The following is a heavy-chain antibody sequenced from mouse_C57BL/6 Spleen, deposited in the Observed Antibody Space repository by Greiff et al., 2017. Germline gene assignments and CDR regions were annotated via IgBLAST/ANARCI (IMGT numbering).Heavy chain of an antibody. CDR3: ARDSSGDYFDY. D-gene: IGHD3-2*02. V-gene: IGHV5-16*01. CDR2: INYDGSGS. CDR1: GFTFSDYY. Sequence: EVKLMESEGGLVQPGRSLKLSCTASGFTFSDYYMAWVRQVPEKGLEWVANINYDGSGSYYLDSLKSRFIISSDNAKNILYLQMSSLKSEDTATDDCARDSSGDYFDYWGQGTTLTVSS. J-gene: IGHJ2*01.